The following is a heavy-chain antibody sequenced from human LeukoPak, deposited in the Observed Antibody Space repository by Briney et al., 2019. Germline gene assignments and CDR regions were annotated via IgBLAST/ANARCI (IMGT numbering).Heavy chain of an antibody. Sequence: GGSLRLSCTVSGFAFFNNTMPWVRQAPGAGLEWVAVISFDESTHYYADSVKGRFTITRDTSRNVLYLQMNDLTTDDTAVYYCARDRLGAVVLPGPPWFDPRGQGTLVTVSS. J-gene: IGHJ5*02. V-gene: IGHV3-30*03. CDR1: GFAFFNNT. CDR2: ISFDESTH. D-gene: IGHD3-10*01. CDR3: ARDRLGAVVLPGPPWFDP.